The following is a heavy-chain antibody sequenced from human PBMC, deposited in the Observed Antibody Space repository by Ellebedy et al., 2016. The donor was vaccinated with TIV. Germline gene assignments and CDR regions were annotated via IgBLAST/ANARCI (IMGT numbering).Heavy chain of an antibody. Sequence: ASVKVSCKASGYTFTSYYIHWVRQAPGQGLEWMGIINPSGGSTKYAQKLQGRVTMTRDTSISTAYMELSRLRSDDTAVYDCARVPALDDYGFDVWGQGTMATVSS. D-gene: IGHD3/OR15-3a*01. CDR2: INPSGGST. V-gene: IGHV1-46*01. CDR3: ARVPALDDYGFDV. CDR1: GYTFTSYY. J-gene: IGHJ6*02.